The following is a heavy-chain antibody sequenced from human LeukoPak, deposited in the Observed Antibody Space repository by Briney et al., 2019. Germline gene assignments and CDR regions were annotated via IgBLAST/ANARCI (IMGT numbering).Heavy chain of an antibody. CDR1: GGSVTSGTYH. CDR3: ARVRAAAGTAYYYYMDV. V-gene: IGHV4-39*07. Sequence: SETLSLTCSVSGGSVTSGTYHWAWIRQPPGKGLEWIGSVYFDGSTHYNPSLQSRVTVSVDTSKNQFSLKLSSVTAADTAVYYCARVRAAAGTAYYYYMDVWGKGTTVTVSS. D-gene: IGHD6-13*01. J-gene: IGHJ6*03. CDR2: VYFDGST.